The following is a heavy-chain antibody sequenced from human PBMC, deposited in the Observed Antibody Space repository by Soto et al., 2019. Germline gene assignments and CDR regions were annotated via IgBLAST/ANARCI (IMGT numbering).Heavy chain of an antibody. CDR3: ARDRRLERRLAYFDL. Sequence: QVQLVQSGAEVKKPGSSVKVSCKASGGTFSSYAISWVRQAPGQGLEWMGGIIPIFGTANYAQKFQGRVTITPDESTSTAYMELSSLRSEDTAGYYGARDRRLERRLAYFDLWGRGTLGTVSS. J-gene: IGHJ2*01. D-gene: IGHD1-1*01. CDR1: GGTFSSYA. CDR2: IIPIFGTA. V-gene: IGHV1-69*05.